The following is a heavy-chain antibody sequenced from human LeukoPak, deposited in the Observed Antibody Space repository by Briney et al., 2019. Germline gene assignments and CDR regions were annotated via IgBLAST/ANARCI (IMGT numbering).Heavy chain of an antibody. Sequence: GGSLRLSCEASGFIFRNYGMHWVRQAPGKGLEWVALIWYDGQTKFYADSVKDRFIISRDNSGNTLFLQMSSLRVEDTAMYYCAREWGRIAVAGGPGYWGQGILVTVSS. J-gene: IGHJ4*02. D-gene: IGHD6-19*01. CDR1: GFIFRNYG. CDR3: AREWGRIAVAGGPGY. CDR2: IWYDGQTK. V-gene: IGHV3-33*01.